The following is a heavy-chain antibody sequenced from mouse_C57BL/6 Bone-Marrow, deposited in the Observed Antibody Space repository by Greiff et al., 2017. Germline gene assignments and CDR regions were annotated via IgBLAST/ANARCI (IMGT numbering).Heavy chain of an antibody. CDR1: GYTFTSYG. J-gene: IGHJ3*01. D-gene: IGHD2-4*01. CDR3: AREDYDYDDWFAY. V-gene: IGHV1-81*01. Sequence: QVQLQQSGAELARPGASVKLSCKASGYTFTSYGISWVKQRTGQGLEWIGEIYPRSGNTYYNEKFKGKATLTADKSSSTAYMELRSLTSEDSAVYICAREDYDYDDWFAYWGQGTLVTVSA. CDR2: IYPRSGNT.